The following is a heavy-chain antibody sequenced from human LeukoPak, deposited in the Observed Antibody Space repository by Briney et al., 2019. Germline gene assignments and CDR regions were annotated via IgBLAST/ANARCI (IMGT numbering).Heavy chain of an antibody. V-gene: IGHV4-4*07. CDR1: GGSISSYY. CDR3: ARDLGNHIVGSRGAFDI. J-gene: IGHJ3*02. Sequence: SETLSLTCTVSGGSISSYYWSWIRQPAGKGLEWIGRIYTSGSTNYNPSLKSRVTMSVDTSKNQFSLKLSSVTAADTAVYYCARDLGNHIVGSRGAFDIWGQGTMVTVSS. CDR2: IYTSGST. D-gene: IGHD1-26*01.